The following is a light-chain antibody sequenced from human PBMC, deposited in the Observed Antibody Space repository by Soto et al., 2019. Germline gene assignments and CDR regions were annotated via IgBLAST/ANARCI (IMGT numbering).Light chain of an antibody. CDR2: GAS. CDR1: QSISSY. J-gene: IGKJ2*01. CDR3: QQYNNWPPYT. V-gene: IGKV3D-15*01. Sequence: EIVLTQSPDTLSLSPGDTAALSCRASQSISSYYLAWYQQKPGQAPRLLISGASTRATGIPDRFSGSGSGTEFTLTISSLQSEDFAVYYCQQYNNWPPYTFGQGTKLEIK.